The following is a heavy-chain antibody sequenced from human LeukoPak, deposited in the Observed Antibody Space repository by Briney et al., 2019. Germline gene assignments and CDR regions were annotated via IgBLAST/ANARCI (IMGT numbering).Heavy chain of an antibody. Sequence: GGSLRLSCAASGFTFSDYSMNWVRQAPGKGLEWISYISSRGNTIYYAGSVKGRFAISRDSAKNSLFLQMDSLRGEDTAVYYCVRDQFPRALDAFDVWGQGTMVTVSS. CDR2: ISSRGNTI. CDR1: GFTFSDYS. J-gene: IGHJ3*01. V-gene: IGHV3-48*04. CDR3: VRDQFPRALDAFDV. D-gene: IGHD3-10*01.